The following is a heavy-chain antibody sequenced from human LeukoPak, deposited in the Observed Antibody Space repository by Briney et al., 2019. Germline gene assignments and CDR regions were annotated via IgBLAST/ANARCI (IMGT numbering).Heavy chain of an antibody. V-gene: IGHV3-23*01. CDR2: ISGSGGST. D-gene: IGHD3-10*01. CDR1: GFTFSSYA. CDR3: AKDLGHYYGSGSYYS. J-gene: IGHJ4*02. Sequence: GSLRLSCAASGFTFSSYAMSWVRQAPGKGLEWVSAISGSGGSTYYADSVKGRFTISRDNSKNTLYLQMNSLRAEDTAVYYCAKDLGHYYGSGSYYSWGQGTLVTVSS.